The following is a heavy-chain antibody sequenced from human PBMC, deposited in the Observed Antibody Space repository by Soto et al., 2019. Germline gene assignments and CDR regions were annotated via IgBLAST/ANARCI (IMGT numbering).Heavy chain of an antibody. V-gene: IGHV3-33*01. CDR3: ARAFYYCSGGSCYRGEYYFDY. CDR1: GFTFSSYG. CDR2: IWYDGSNK. Sequence: QVQLVESGGGVVQPGRSLRLSCAASGFTFSSYGMHWVRQAPGKGLEWVAVIWYDGSNKYYADSVKGRFTISRDNSKNTLYLQMNRLRAEDTAVYYCARAFYYCSGGSCYRGEYYFDYWGQGTLVTVSS. D-gene: IGHD2-15*01. J-gene: IGHJ4*02.